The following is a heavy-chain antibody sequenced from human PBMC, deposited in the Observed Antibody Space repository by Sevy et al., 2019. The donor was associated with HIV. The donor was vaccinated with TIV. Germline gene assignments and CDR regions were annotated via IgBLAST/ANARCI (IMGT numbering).Heavy chain of an antibody. CDR3: ARTLTTTVYSSGWYGTFDY. V-gene: IGHV3-11*01. CDR1: GFTFSDYY. J-gene: IGHJ4*02. D-gene: IGHD6-19*01. CDR2: ISSSGSTI. Sequence: GGSLRLSCAASGFTFSDYYMSWIRQAPGKGLEWVSYISSSGSTIYYADSVKGRFTISRDNAKNSLYLQMNSLRAEDTVVYYCARTLTTTVYSSGWYGTFDYWGQGTLVTVSS.